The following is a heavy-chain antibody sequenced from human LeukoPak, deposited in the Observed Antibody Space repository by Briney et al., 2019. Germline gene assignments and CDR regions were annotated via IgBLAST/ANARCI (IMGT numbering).Heavy chain of an antibody. Sequence: GGSLRLSCAASGFTFSSYGMHWVRQAPGKGLEWVAVIWYDGSNKYYADSVKGRFTISRDNSKNTLYLQMNSLRAEDTAVYYCARTAAGTYWFDPWGQGTLVTVSS. CDR3: ARTAAGTYWFDP. CDR2: IWYDGSNK. CDR1: GFTFSSYG. V-gene: IGHV3-33*01. D-gene: IGHD6-13*01. J-gene: IGHJ5*02.